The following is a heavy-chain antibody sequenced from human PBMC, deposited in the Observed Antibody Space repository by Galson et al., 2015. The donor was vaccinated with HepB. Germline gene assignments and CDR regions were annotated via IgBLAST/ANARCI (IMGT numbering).Heavy chain of an antibody. D-gene: IGHD6-6*01. CDR2: ISYDGSNK. J-gene: IGHJ4*02. V-gene: IGHV3-30*04. Sequence: SLRLSCAASGFTFSSYAMHWVRQAPGKGLEWVAVISYDGSNKYYADSVKGRFTISRDNSKNTLYLQMNSLRAEDTAVYYCARDPRKYSSSPRSGFDYWGQGTLVTVSS. CDR1: GFTFSSYA. CDR3: ARDPRKYSSSPRSGFDY.